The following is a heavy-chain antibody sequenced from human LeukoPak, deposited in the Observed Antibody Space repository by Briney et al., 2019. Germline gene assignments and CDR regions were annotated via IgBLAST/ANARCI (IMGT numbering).Heavy chain of an antibody. Sequence: SQTLSLTCTVSGGSISSGSYYWSWIRQPPGTGLEWVGEINHSGSTNYNPSLKSRVTISVDTSKNQFSLKLSSVTAADTAVYYCARVDSSSWYGYYYYYYMDVWGKGTTVTVSS. D-gene: IGHD6-13*01. J-gene: IGHJ6*03. V-gene: IGHV4-39*07. CDR3: ARVDSSSWYGYYYYYYMDV. CDR1: GGSISSGSYY. CDR2: INHSGST.